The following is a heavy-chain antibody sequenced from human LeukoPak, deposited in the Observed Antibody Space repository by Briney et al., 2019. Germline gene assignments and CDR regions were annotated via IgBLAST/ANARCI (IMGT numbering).Heavy chain of an antibody. CDR3: ANSISMDFEY. CDR2: FYNGGST. V-gene: IGHV4-4*07. Sequence: PSETLSLTCTVSGGSVSSNYWNWIRQPAGKGLEWIGRFYNGGSTDYNPSLESRVTISIDRSKNQISLKLTSVTAADTAVYYCANSISMDFEYWGQGALVTVSS. D-gene: IGHD2-2*02. J-gene: IGHJ4*02. CDR1: GGSVSSNY.